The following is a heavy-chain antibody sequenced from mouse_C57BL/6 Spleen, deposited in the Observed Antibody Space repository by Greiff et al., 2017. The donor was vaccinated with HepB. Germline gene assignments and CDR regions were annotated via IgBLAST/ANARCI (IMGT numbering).Heavy chain of an antibody. CDR2: INPNNGGT. V-gene: IGHV1-18*01. Sequence: EVQLVESGPELVKPGASVKIPCKASGYTFTDYNMDWVKQSHGKSLEWIGDINPNNGGTIYNQKFKGKATLTVDKSSSTAYMELRSLTSEDTAVYYCARRYYGSSYSWYFDVWGTGTTVTVSS. D-gene: IGHD1-1*01. CDR3: ARRYYGSSYSWYFDV. CDR1: GYTFTDYN. J-gene: IGHJ1*03.